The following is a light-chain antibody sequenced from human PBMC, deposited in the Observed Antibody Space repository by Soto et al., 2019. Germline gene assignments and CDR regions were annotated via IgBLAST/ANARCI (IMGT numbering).Light chain of an antibody. Sequence: EIVLTQSPGTLSLSSGETATLSCRASQTIGRNYLAWYQQKPGQAPRLLIFSTSTRATGIPERFSGGGSGTDFTLSISRLEPEDFAVYYCQQYASSPLLTFGGGTKVVIK. CDR2: STS. J-gene: IGKJ4*01. CDR3: QQYASSPLLT. CDR1: QTIGRNY. V-gene: IGKV3-20*01.